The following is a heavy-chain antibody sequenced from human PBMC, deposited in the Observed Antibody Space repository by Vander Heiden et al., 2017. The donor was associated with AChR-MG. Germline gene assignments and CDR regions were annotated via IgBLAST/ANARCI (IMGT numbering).Heavy chain of an antibody. CDR1: GGSFSRYY. V-gene: IGHV4-34*01. Sequence: QVQLQQWGAGLLKPSETLSPTCAVYGGSFSRYYWSGIRQPPGKGLEWIGEINHSGSTNYNPSLKSRVTISVDTSKNQFSLKLSSVTAADTAVYYCARTRWGYDYVWGSYRNNWFDPWGQGTLVTVSS. D-gene: IGHD3-16*02. CDR3: ARTRWGYDYVWGSYRNNWFDP. J-gene: IGHJ5*02. CDR2: INHSGST.